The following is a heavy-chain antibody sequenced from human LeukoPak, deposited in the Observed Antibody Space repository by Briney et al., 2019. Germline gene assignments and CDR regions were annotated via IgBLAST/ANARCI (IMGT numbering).Heavy chain of an antibody. V-gene: IGHV3-30*02. CDR2: IRYDGSNK. CDR3: AKAHSVVGAFDI. J-gene: IGHJ3*02. Sequence: PGGSLRLSCAASGFTFSSYSMNWVRQAPGKGLEWVAFIRYDGSNKYYADSVKGRFTISRDNSKNTLYLQMNSLRAEDTAVYYCAKAHSVVGAFDIWGQGTMVTVSS. CDR1: GFTFSSYS. D-gene: IGHD5/OR15-5a*01.